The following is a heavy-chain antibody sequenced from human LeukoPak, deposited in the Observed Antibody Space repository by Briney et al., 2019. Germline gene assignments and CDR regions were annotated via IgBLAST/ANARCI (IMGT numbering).Heavy chain of an antibody. D-gene: IGHD2-2*01. V-gene: IGHV1-46*01. Sequence: ASVKVSCKASGYTFTSYYMHWVRQAPGQGLEWMGIINPSGGSTSYAQKFQGRVTMTRDTSTSTVYMELSSLRSEDTAVYYCARVGRYCSSTSCYYVDYWGQGTLVTVSS. CDR3: ARVGRYCSSTSCYYVDY. J-gene: IGHJ4*02. CDR1: GYTFTSYY. CDR2: INPSGGST.